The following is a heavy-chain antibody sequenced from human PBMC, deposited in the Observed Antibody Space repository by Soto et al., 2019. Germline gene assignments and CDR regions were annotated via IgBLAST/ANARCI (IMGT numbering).Heavy chain of an antibody. D-gene: IGHD1-26*01. V-gene: IGHV1-69*13. J-gene: IGHJ5*02. CDR1: GGTFSSYA. Sequence: ASVKVSCKASGGTFSSYAISWVRQAPGQGLEWMGGIIPIFGTANYAQKFQGRVTITADESTSTAYMELSSLRSEDTAVYYCARSSGSYGYWFDPWGQGTLVTVSS. CDR2: IIPIFGTA. CDR3: ARSSGSYGYWFDP.